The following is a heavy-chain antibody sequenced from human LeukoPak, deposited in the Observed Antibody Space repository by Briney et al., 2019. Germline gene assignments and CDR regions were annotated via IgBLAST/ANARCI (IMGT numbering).Heavy chain of an antibody. J-gene: IGHJ4*02. D-gene: IGHD5-18*01. CDR2: ISGSGGSI. V-gene: IGHV3-23*01. Sequence: GGSLRLSCAASGFTFSSYAMSWVRQAPGKGLEWVSAISGSGGSIYYADSVKGRFTISRDNSKNTLYLQMNSLRVEDTAVYYCAKASGGYSYGPVDYWGQGTLVTVSS. CDR3: AKASGGYSYGPVDY. CDR1: GFTFSSYA.